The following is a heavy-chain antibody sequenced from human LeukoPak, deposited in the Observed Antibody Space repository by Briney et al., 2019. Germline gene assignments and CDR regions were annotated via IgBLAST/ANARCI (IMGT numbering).Heavy chain of an antibody. V-gene: IGHV3-21*01. D-gene: IGHD2-2*01. CDR2: IDPSSTYI. Sequence: GGSLRLSCAASGFTFRSYSMNWVRQAPGKGLEWVSAIDPSSTYIYYADSVKGRFTISRDNAENSLYLQMNSLRVEDTAVYYCARAPTVLVGYCSSSSCQADYWGHGTLVTVSS. CDR3: ARAPTVLVGYCSSSSCQADY. J-gene: IGHJ4*01. CDR1: GFTFRSYS.